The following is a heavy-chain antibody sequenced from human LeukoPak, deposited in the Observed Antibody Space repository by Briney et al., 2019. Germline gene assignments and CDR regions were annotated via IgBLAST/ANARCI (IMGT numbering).Heavy chain of an antibody. D-gene: IGHD3-22*01. J-gene: IGHJ4*02. CDR3: ARAYDSSGRDGAYFDY. CDR1: GGSISSGGYS. CDR2: IYHSGST. V-gene: IGHV4-30-2*01. Sequence: PSETLSLTCTVSGGSISSGGYSWSWIRQPPGKGLEWIGYIYHSGSTYYNPSLKSRVTISVDRSKNQFSLKLSSVTAADTAVYYCARAYDSSGRDGAYFDYWGQGTLVTVSS.